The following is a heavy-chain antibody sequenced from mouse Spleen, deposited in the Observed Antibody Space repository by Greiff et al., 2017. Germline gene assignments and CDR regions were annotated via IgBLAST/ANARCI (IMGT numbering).Heavy chain of an antibody. Sequence: EVKLQESGGGLVKPGGSLKLSCAASGFTFSSYAMSWVRQTPEKRLEWVATISSGGSYTYYPDSVKGRFTISRDNAKNTLYLQMSSLRSEDTAMYYCARQDYGSSYPFDYWGQGTTLTVSS. D-gene: IGHD1-1*01. CDR3: ARQDYGSSYPFDY. CDR1: GFTFSSYA. V-gene: IGHV5-9-3*01. J-gene: IGHJ2*01. CDR2: ISSGGSYT.